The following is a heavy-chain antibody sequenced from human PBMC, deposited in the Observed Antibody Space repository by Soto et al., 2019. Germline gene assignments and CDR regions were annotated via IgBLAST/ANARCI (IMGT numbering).Heavy chain of an antibody. J-gene: IGHJ4*02. V-gene: IGHV4-39*01. D-gene: IGHD6-25*01. CDR1: RGSISSGTNY. CDR2: IYYSVST. Sequence: SETLSLTCTVSRGSISSGTNYWAWIRRPPGKGLEWIANIYYSVSTFYNPSLKSRVTISRDTSKNQFSLKLRSVTAADTAVYYCARHEAGWYFDSWGQGTLVTVSS. CDR3: ARHEAGWYFDS.